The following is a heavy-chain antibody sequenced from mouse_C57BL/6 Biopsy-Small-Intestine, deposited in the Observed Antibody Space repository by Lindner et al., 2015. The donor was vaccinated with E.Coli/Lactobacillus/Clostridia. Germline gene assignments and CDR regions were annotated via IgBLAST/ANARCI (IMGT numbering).Heavy chain of an antibody. D-gene: IGHD2-3*01. CDR3: ARSWYDGYPDY. CDR1: GYTFTDYN. CDR2: IYPNNGGT. V-gene: IGHV1-34*02. J-gene: IGHJ2*01. Sequence: VQLQESGPELVKPGASVKISCKASGYTFTDYNMDWVKQSHGKSLEWIGYIYPNNGGTGYNQKFKSKATLTVDKSSSTAYMELHSLTSEDSAVYYCARSWYDGYPDYWSQGTTLTVSS.